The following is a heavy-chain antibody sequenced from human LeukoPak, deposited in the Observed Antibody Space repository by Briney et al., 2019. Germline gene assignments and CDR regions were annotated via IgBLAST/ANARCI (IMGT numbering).Heavy chain of an antibody. D-gene: IGHD3-9*01. CDR1: GYTFTGYY. CDR2: INPNSGGT. J-gene: IGHJ4*02. Sequence: ASVKVSCKASGYTFTGYYMHWVRQAPGQGLEWIGWINPNSGGTNYAQKFQGRVTMTRDTSISTAYMELSRLRSDDTAVYYCARSTPYYDILTGSYYFDYWGQGTLVTVSS. V-gene: IGHV1-2*02. CDR3: ARSTPYYDILTGSYYFDY.